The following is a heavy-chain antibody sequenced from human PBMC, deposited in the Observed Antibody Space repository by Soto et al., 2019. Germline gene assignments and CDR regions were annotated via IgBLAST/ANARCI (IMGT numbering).Heavy chain of an antibody. D-gene: IGHD7-27*01. Sequence: QVQLQESGPGLVKPSQTLSLTCTVSGGSISTVNYWWCWIRQSPDMGLEWIGHIYNGGRTYNNPSLESRVTMSVDTSKNQLALTLSSVSTADTAVYYCARGPSGDTVDSWGQGTLVTVSS. CDR3: ARGPSGDTVDS. V-gene: IGHV4-30-4*01. CDR2: IYNGGRT. J-gene: IGHJ4*02. CDR1: GGSISTVNYW.